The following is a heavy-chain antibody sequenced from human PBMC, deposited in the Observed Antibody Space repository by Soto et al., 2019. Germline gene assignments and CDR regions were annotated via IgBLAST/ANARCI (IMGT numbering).Heavy chain of an antibody. CDR2: TYYRSKWYN. CDR3: ARDDIVVVPAAIRPNGMDV. Sequence: SQTLSLTCAISGDSVSSNSAAWNWIRQSPSRGLEWLGRTYYRSKWYNDYAVSVKSRITINPDTSKNQFSLQLNSVTPEDTAVYYCARDDIVVVPAAIRPNGMDVWGQGNTVIVS. J-gene: IGHJ6*02. V-gene: IGHV6-1*01. CDR1: GDSVSSNSAA. D-gene: IGHD2-2*02.